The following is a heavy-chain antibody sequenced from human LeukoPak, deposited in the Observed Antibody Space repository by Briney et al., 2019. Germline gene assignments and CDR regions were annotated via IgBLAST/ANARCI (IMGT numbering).Heavy chain of an antibody. CDR1: GGSISSYY. D-gene: IGHD4-17*01. V-gene: IGHV4-59*01. CDR2: IYYSGST. CDR3: ARTYGKDAFDM. J-gene: IGHJ3*02. Sequence: SETLSLTCTVSGGSISSYYWSWVRQPPGEGLEWIGYIYYSGSTNYNPSLESRVTISVDTSKNQFSLNLNSMTAADTAVYFCARTYGKDAFDMWGQGTMVTVSS.